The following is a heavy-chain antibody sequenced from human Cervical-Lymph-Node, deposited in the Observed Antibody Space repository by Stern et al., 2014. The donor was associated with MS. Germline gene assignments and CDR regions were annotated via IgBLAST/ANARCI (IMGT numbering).Heavy chain of an antibody. V-gene: IGHV1-69*01. Sequence: VQLVESGAELKKPGSSVKVSCKVSGGSFSNFTISWVRQAPGQGLEWMGEIIPLFGIRTYAEKFQGRATITADESTSTAYMELSSLTSEDTAVYFCARFSGWGQGTLVTVSS. J-gene: IGHJ4*02. D-gene: IGHD2-8*02. CDR1: GGSFSNFT. CDR2: IIPLFGIR. CDR3: ARFSG.